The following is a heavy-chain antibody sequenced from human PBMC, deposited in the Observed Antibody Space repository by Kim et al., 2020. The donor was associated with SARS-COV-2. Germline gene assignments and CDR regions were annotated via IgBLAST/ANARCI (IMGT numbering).Heavy chain of an antibody. CDR1: GGSFSGYY. J-gene: IGHJ2*01. CDR3: ARCKAIRLCWYFDL. D-gene: IGHD2-21*01. Sequence: SETLSLTCAVYGGSFSGYYWSWIRQPPGKGLEWIGEINHSGSTNYNPSLKSRVTISVDTSKNQFSLKLSSVTAADTAVYYCARCKAIRLCWYFDLWGRGTLVTVSS. V-gene: IGHV4-34*01. CDR2: INHSGST.